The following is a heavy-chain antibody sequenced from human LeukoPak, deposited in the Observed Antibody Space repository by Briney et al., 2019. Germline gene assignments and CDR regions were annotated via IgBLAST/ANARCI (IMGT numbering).Heavy chain of an antibody. CDR2: ISSSGSTI. J-gene: IGHJ6*03. Sequence: TGGSLRLSCAASGFTFSDYYMSWIRQAPGKGLEWVSYISSSGSTIYYADSVKGRFTISRDNAKNSLYLQMNSLRAEDTAVYYCAKVKLGYCSSTSCYRKYYMDVWGKGTTVTVSS. CDR1: GFTFSDYY. CDR3: AKVKLGYCSSTSCYRKYYMDV. D-gene: IGHD2-2*01. V-gene: IGHV3-11*04.